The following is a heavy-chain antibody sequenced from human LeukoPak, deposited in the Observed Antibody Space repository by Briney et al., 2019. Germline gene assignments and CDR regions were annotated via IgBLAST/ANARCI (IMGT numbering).Heavy chain of an antibody. CDR2: IKQDGSEK. Sequence: GGSLRLSCAASGFTFTTYWMGWVRQAPGKGLEWVANIKQDGSEKYYVDSVKGRFTISRDNVRNSLYLQMNSLRAEDTAVYYCSQVGARGGNYWGQGTLVTVSS. V-gene: IGHV3-7*01. CDR1: GFTFTTYW. D-gene: IGHD1-26*01. J-gene: IGHJ4*02. CDR3: SQVGARGGNY.